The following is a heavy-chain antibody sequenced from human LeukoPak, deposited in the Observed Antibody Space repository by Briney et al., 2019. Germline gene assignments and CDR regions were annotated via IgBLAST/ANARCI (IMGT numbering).Heavy chain of an antibody. V-gene: IGHV3-30*02. J-gene: IGHJ4*02. CDR1: AFTFSSYG. CDR3: SPGPGIATPGETPFDY. CDR2: IRHDGNNK. Sequence: GGSLRLSCAASAFTFSSYGMHWVRQAPGKGLDWVAFIRHDGNNKYYADSVKGRFTISRDNSKNTLYLQMNSLRAEDTAVYYCSPGPGIATPGETPFDYWGQGTLVTVSS. D-gene: IGHD6-13*01.